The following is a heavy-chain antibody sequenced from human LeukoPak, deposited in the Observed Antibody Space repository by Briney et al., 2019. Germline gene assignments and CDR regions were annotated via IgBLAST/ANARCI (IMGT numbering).Heavy chain of an antibody. CDR3: ARAVHFYGDYDRLDY. V-gene: IGHV4-39*07. CDR2: IYYSGST. Sequence: SETLSLTCTVSGGSISSSSYYWGWIRQPPGKGLEWIGSIYYSGSTYYNPSLKSRVTISVDTSKNQFSLKLSSVTAADTAVYYCARAVHFYGDYDRLDYWGQGTLVTVSS. J-gene: IGHJ4*02. D-gene: IGHD4-17*01. CDR1: GGSISSSSYY.